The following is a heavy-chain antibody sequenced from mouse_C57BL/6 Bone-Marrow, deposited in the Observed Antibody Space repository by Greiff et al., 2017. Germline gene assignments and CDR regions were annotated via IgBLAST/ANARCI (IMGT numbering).Heavy chain of an antibody. D-gene: IGHD2-3*01. CDR2: INPNNGGT. V-gene: IGHV1-18*01. J-gene: IGHJ4*01. CDR3: ARFYDGYYNAMDY. Sequence: VQLQQSGPELVKPGASVKIPCKASGYTFTDYNMDWVKQSHGKSLEWIGDINPNNGGTIYNQKFKGKATLTVDKSSSTAYMELRSLTSEDTAVYYCARFYDGYYNAMDYWGQGTSVTVSS. CDR1: GYTFTDYN.